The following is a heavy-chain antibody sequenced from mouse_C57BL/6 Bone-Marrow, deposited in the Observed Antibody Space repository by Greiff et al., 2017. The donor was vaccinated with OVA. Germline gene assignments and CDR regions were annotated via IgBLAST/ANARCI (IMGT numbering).Heavy chain of an antibody. Sequence: EVKLMESGGGLVQPGGSLSLSCAASGFTFTDYYMSWVRQPPGKALEWLGFISNKANGYTTEYSASVKGRFTISRDNSQSILYLQMNALRAEDSATYYCARYRSYDYVWYFDVWGTGTTVTVSS. CDR1: GFTFTDYY. CDR2: ISNKANGYTT. J-gene: IGHJ1*03. V-gene: IGHV7-3*01. D-gene: IGHD2-4*01. CDR3: ARYRSYDYVWYFDV.